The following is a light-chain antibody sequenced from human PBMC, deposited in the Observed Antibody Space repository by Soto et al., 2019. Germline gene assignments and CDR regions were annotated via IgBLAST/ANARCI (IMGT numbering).Light chain of an antibody. CDR1: SSDVGSYNR. CDR3: SLYTSSSTYV. V-gene: IGLV2-18*01. CDR2: EVS. J-gene: IGLJ1*01. Sequence: QSVQTQPPSVSWSPGHSVTISCTGTSSDVGSYNRVSWYQQPPGTAPKVMIYEVSNRPSGVPDRFSGSKSGNTASLTISGLQAEEEADYYCSLYTSSSTYVFGTGTKVTVL.